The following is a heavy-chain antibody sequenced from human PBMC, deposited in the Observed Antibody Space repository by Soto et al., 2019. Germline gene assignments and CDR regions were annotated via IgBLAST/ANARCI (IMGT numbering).Heavy chain of an antibody. CDR3: AVYGYGVSAAAY. CDR2: INQDGSER. CDR1: GLTFRNDW. V-gene: IGHV3-7*03. Sequence: EMQLVESGGGLVQPGGSLRLSCAGSGLTFRNDWFSWVRQAPGKGLEWVANINQDGSERYYVDSVRGRFTISRDNVENSLYLQLNSLRPEDTAVYYCAVYGYGVSAAAYWGQGTLVTVSS. J-gene: IGHJ4*02. D-gene: IGHD4-17*01.